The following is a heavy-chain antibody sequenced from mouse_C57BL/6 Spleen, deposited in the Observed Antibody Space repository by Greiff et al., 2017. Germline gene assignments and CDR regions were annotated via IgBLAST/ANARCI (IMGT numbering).Heavy chain of an antibody. CDR1: GFTFSSYG. Sequence: EVKLVESGGDLVKPGGSLKLSCAASGFTFSSYGMSWVRQTPDKRLEWVATISSGGSYTYYPDSVKGRFTISRDNAKNTLYLQMSSLKSADTAMYYCARLGEEIYFDGWGQGTTLTVSS. CDR2: ISSGGSYT. V-gene: IGHV5-6*01. J-gene: IGHJ2*01. D-gene: IGHD4-1*01. CDR3: ARLGEEIYFDG.